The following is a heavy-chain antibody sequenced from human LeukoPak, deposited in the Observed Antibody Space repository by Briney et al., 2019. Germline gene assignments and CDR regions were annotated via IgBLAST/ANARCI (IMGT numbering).Heavy chain of an antibody. CDR1: GFTFSSYA. CDR2: ISSNGGST. V-gene: IGHV3-64*02. Sequence: SGGSLRLSCAASGFTFSSYAMHWVRQAPGKGLEYVSAISSNGGSTYYADSVKGRFTISRDNSKNTLYLQMGSLRAEDMAVYYCARAYSSGWSAYFDYWGQGTLVTVSS. CDR3: ARAYSSGWSAYFDY. D-gene: IGHD6-19*01. J-gene: IGHJ4*02.